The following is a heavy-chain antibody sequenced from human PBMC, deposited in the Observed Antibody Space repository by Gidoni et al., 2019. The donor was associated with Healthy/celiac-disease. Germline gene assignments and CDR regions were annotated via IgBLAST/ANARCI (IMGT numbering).Heavy chain of an antibody. CDR1: GVSIRSGCSY. D-gene: IGHD3-10*01. CDR2: IYYSGST. J-gene: IGHJ5*02. V-gene: IGHV4-31*03. CDR3: ARGLLLWFRESVAYNWFDP. Sequence: QVQLQESGPGLVKPSQTLSLTCTVSGVSIRSGCSYWSWIRPHPGKGLEWIGYIYYSGSTYYNPSLKSRVTISVDTSKNQLSLKLSSVTAADTAVYYCARGLLLWFRESVAYNWFDPWGQGTLVTVSS.